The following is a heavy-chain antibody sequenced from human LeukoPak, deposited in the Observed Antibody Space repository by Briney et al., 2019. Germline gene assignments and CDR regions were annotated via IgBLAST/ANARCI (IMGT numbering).Heavy chain of an antibody. Sequence: ASVKVSCKASGYTFTSYGISWVRQAPGQGLEWMGWISAYNGNTNYAQKLQGRVTMTTDTSTSTAYMELRSLRSDDTAVYYCARSRIMVRGVGDAFDIWGQGTMVTVSS. V-gene: IGHV1-18*01. CDR2: ISAYNGNT. CDR1: GYTFTSYG. J-gene: IGHJ3*02. D-gene: IGHD3-10*01. CDR3: ARSRIMVRGVGDAFDI.